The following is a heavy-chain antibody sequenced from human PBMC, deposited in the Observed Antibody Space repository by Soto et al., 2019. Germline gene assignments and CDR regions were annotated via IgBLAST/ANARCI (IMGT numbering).Heavy chain of an antibody. J-gene: IGHJ4*02. CDR2: IHTSGSP. D-gene: IGHD1-26*01. CDR1: GGSISSYY. Sequence: SETLSLTCTVSGGSISSYYCSWIRQAAGKGMEWILRIHTSGSPNYKPSLKSRVTMSAETSKNPFSLKLTSVTAADTAVYYCAPVGTYFDXWGQGTLVTVSX. V-gene: IGHV4-4*07. CDR3: APVGTYFDX.